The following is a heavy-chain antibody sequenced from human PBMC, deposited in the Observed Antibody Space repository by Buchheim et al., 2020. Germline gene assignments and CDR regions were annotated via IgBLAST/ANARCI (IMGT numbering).Heavy chain of an antibody. CDR2: INHSGST. J-gene: IGHJ6*03. Sequence: QVQLQQWGAGLLKPSETLSLTCAVYGGSFSGYYWSWIRQPPGKGLEWIGEINHSGSTNYNPSLKSRVTISVDTSKNQFSLKLSSVTAADTAVYYCARGSGGYSYGSPKGGPRTMDVWGKGTT. V-gene: IGHV4-34*01. D-gene: IGHD5-18*01. CDR3: ARGSGGYSYGSPKGGPRTMDV. CDR1: GGSFSGYY.